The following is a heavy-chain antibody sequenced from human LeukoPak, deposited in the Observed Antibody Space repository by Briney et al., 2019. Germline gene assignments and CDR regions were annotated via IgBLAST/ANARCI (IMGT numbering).Heavy chain of an antibody. CDR1: GDFIRSYW. CDR2: IYATAST. Sequence: SETLSLTCGVSGDFIRSYWWGWVRQPAGKGLEWIGRIYATASTKFNPSLKSRLTMSMDTSTNRISLNLTSVTAADTAIYFCARQGYTASYYFLDFWSQGMLVTVSS. D-gene: IGHD1-26*01. V-gene: IGHV4-4*07. J-gene: IGHJ4*02. CDR3: ARQGYTASYYFLDF.